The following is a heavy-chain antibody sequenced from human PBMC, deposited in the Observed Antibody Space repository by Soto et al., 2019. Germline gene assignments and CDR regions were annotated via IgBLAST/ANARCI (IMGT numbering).Heavy chain of an antibody. V-gene: IGHV3-72*01. Sequence: EVQLVESGGGLVQPGGSLTLSCEVSGLTFGDHYMEWVRQAPGKGLEWVARARNKAKGYSTDFAASVNGRFTISRDESKKSLNLQMNSLMTEDTAVYYCSILEGAWGQGTLVIVSS. CDR2: ARNKAKGYST. J-gene: IGHJ5*02. CDR1: GLTFGDHY. CDR3: SILEGA. D-gene: IGHD2-21*01.